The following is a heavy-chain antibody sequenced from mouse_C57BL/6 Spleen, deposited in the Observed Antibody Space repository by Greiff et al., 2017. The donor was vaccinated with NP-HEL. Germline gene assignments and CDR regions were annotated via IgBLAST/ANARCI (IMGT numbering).Heavy chain of an antibody. D-gene: IGHD3-2*02. CDR3: ARDKLVDSSGYGY. Sequence: VQLQQSGPELVKPGASVKISCKASGYSFTGYYMNWVKQSPEKSLEWIGEINPSTGGTTYNQKFKAKATLTVDKSSSTAYMQLKSLTSEDSAVYYCARDKLVDSSGYGYWGQGTTLTVSS. J-gene: IGHJ2*01. CDR2: INPSTGGT. V-gene: IGHV1-42*01. CDR1: GYSFTGYY.